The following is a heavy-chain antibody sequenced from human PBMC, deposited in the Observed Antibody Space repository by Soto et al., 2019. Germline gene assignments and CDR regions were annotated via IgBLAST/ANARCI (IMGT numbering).Heavy chain of an antibody. V-gene: IGHV4-4*02. CDR1: GGSISSSNW. CDR3: ARGGGYCSGGSCYPDY. D-gene: IGHD2-15*01. Sequence: QVQLQESGPGLVKPSGTLSLTCAVSGGSISSSNWWSWVRQPPGKGLEWIGDIYHSGRTNYNPSLKSRVTISIDKSKNQFSLKLSSVTAADTAVYYCARGGGYCSGGSCYPDYWGQGTLVTVSS. J-gene: IGHJ4*02. CDR2: IYHSGRT.